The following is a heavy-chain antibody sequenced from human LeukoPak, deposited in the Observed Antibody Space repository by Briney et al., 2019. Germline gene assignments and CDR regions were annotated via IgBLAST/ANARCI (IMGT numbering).Heavy chain of an antibody. D-gene: IGHD2-15*01. J-gene: IGHJ4*02. CDR2: IYYSGST. V-gene: IGHV4-31*03. CDR1: GGSISSGGYY. Sequence: SETLSLTCTVSGGSISSGGYYWSWIRRHPGKGLEWIGYIYYSGSTYYNPSLKSRVTISVDTSKNQFSLKLSSVTAADTAVYYCARVRYCSGGSCYDKRGPFDYWGQGTLVTVSS. CDR3: ARVRYCSGGSCYDKRGPFDY.